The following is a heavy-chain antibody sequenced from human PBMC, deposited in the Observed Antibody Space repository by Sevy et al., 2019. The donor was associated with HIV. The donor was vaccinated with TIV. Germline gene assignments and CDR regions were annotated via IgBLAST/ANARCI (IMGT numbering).Heavy chain of an antibody. J-gene: IGHJ4*02. CDR3: AKDTGSGRIYFDS. Sequence: GGSLRLSCAASGFTFSNYAMTWVRQAPGKGLEWVSSISGSTGTTYYADSVKGRFTMSRDNSKNTLYLQMNSLRAEDTALYSCAKDTGSGRIYFDSWGQGTPVTVSS. D-gene: IGHD3-10*01. V-gene: IGHV3-23*01. CDR2: ISGSTGTT. CDR1: GFTFSNYA.